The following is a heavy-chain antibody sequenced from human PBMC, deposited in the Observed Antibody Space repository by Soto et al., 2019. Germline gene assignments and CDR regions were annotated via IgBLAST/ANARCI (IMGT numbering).Heavy chain of an antibody. J-gene: IGHJ4*02. D-gene: IGHD2-15*01. CDR3: ARARQYGSGGSCYRGALY. CDR2: IYYSGST. CDR1: GGSVSSGSYY. V-gene: IGHV4-61*01. Sequence: QVQLQESGPGLVKPSETLSLTCTVSGGSVSSGSYYWSWIRQPPGKGLEWIGYIYYSGSTNYNPSLKSRVTIAVDTSKNQFSLKLSSVTAADTAVYYCARARQYGSGGSCYRGALYWGQGTLVTVSS.